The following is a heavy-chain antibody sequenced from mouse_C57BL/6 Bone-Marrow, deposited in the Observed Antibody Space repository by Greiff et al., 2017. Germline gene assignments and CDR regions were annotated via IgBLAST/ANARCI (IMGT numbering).Heavy chain of an antibody. CDR2: ISSGGSYT. D-gene: IGHD1-1*01. J-gene: IGHJ3*01. V-gene: IGHV5-6*01. CDR1: GFTFSSYG. CDR3: ARHGKMGYYGRKAY. Sequence: DVQLQESGGDLVKPGGSLKLSCAASGFTFSSYGMSWVRQTPDKRLEWVATISSGGSYTYYPDSVKGRFTISRDNAKNTLYLQMSSLKSEDTAMYYCARHGKMGYYGRKAYWGQGTLVTVSA.